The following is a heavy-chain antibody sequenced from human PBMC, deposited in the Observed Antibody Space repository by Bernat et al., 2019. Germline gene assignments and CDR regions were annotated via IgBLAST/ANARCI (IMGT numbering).Heavy chain of an antibody. CDR3: ARDFALYGDYVDI. D-gene: IGHD4-17*01. CDR2: IYSGGST. Sequence: EVQLVETGGGLIQPGGSLRLSCAASGFTVSSNYMSWVRQAPGKGLEWVSVIYSGGSTYYADSVKGRFTISRDNSKNTLYLKMNSLRAEDTAVYYCARDFALYGDYVDIWGQGTMVTVSS. CDR1: GFTVSSNY. V-gene: IGHV3-53*02. J-gene: IGHJ3*02.